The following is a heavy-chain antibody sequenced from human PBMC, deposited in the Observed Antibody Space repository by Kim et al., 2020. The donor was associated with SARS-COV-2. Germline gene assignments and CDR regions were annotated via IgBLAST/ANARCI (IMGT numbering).Heavy chain of an antibody. D-gene: IGHD3-22*01. V-gene: IGHV3-30*04. CDR2: ISYDGSNK. J-gene: IGHJ3*02. CDR1: GFTFSSYA. Sequence: GGSLRLSCAASGFTFSSYAMHWVRQAPGKGLEWVAVISYDGSNKYYADSVKGRFTISRDNSKNTLYLQMNSLRAEDTAVYYCEVDSSGYYPYAFDIWGQGTMVTVSS. CDR3: EVDSSGYYPYAFDI.